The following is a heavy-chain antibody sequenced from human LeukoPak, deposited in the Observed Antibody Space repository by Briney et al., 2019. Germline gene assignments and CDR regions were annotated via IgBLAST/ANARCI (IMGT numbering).Heavy chain of an antibody. CDR3: ASAEPRGIIWYPS. D-gene: IGHD6-13*01. J-gene: IGHJ5*02. CDR2: IYHSGST. V-gene: IGHV4-4*02. Sequence: SGTLSLTCAVSGASISSHNWWWSWVRQPPGKGLEWIGEIYHSGSTNYNPSLKSRVTMSVDKSKNQFSLNLSSVTAADTAVYYCASAEPRGIIWYPSWGQGTLVIVSS. CDR1: GASISSHNW.